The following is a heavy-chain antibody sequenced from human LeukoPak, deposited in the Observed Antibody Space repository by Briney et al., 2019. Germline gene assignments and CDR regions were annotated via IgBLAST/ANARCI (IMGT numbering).Heavy chain of an antibody. J-gene: IGHJ3*02. V-gene: IGHV3-21*01. Sequence: GGSLRLSCAASGFTFSRYSMNWVRQAPGKGLEWVSSISSSSSYIYYADSVKGRFTISRDNAKNSLYLQMNSLRAEDTAVYYCARVGGIVVVAATPRWAFDIWGQGTMVTVSS. CDR1: GFTFSRYS. CDR2: ISSSSSYI. D-gene: IGHD2-15*01. CDR3: ARVGGIVVVAATPRWAFDI.